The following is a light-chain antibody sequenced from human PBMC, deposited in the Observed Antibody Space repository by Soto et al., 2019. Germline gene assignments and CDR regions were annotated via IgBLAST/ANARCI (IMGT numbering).Light chain of an antibody. Sequence: QSVLTQPPSASGTPGQSVTISCSGSSSNVGGNPVNWYQHVPTTAPKLLIYTNTQRPSGVPDRFSGSKSGTSASLAISGLQYEDEADYYCASWDDSLNGPVFGTGTKVTV. CDR3: ASWDDSLNGPV. CDR2: TNT. V-gene: IGLV1-44*01. CDR1: SSNVGGNP. J-gene: IGLJ1*01.